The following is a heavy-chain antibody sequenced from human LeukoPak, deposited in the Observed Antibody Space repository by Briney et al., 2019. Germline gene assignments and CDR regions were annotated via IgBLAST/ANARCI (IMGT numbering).Heavy chain of an antibody. D-gene: IGHD3-3*01. CDR3: AKLTYYDFWSGYYTVYYFDY. V-gene: IGHV3-23*01. CDR1: GFTFSSHA. J-gene: IGHJ4*02. Sequence: GGSLRLSCAVSGFTFSSHAMSWVRQAPRKGLEWVSSITISGDNTLYADSVKGRFTISRDNSKNTLYLQMNSLRAEDTAVYYCAKLTYYDFWSGYYTVYYFDYWGQGTLVTVSS. CDR2: ITISGDNT.